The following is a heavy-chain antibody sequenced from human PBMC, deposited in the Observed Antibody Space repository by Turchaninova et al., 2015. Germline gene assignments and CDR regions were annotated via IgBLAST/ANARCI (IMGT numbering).Heavy chain of an antibody. CDR1: GFTFSSYS. V-gene: IGHV3-48*04. CDR2: LNTISSTI. Sequence: EVQLVESGGDLVQPGGSLRLSCAASGFTFSSYSMNWVSQAPGKGLECISHLNTISSTIYYADSVKGRFTISRDNAKNTRYMQMNSLRAEDTAVYYCARFWTAPPYAFSLWGPRPMVPFPS. CDR3: ARFWTAPPYAFSL. D-gene: IGHD3/OR15-3a*01. J-gene: IGHJ3*01.